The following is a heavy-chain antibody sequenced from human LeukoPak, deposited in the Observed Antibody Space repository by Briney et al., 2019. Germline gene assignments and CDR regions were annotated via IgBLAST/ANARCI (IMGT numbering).Heavy chain of an antibody. CDR1: GGSISSSSYY. Sequence: PSETLSLTCTVSGGSISSSSYYWGWIRQPPGKGLEWIGSIYYSGSTYYNPSLKSRVTISVDTSKNQFSLKLSSVTAADTAVYYCASQEVTVNWFDPWGQGTLVTVSS. J-gene: IGHJ5*02. CDR3: ASQEVTVNWFDP. CDR2: IYYSGST. V-gene: IGHV4-39*01. D-gene: IGHD1-14*01.